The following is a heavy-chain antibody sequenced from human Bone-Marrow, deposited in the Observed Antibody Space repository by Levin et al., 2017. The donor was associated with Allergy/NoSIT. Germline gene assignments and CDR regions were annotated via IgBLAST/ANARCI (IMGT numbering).Heavy chain of an antibody. Sequence: PAASVKVSCEVSGFTFSYYSMNWVRQAPGKGLEWVSYISSSGDTIYYADSVRGRFTLSRDNAKNSLYLQMNSLRAEDTAVYYCARPPQWLGYMDVWGKGTTVTVSS. CDR3: ARPPQWLGYMDV. CDR2: ISSSGDTI. CDR1: GFTFSYYS. J-gene: IGHJ6*03. V-gene: IGHV3-48*01. D-gene: IGHD6-19*01.